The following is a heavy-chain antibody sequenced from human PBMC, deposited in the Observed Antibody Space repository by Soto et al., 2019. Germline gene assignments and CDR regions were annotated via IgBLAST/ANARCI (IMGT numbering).Heavy chain of an antibody. V-gene: IGHV5-51*01. CDR1: GYSFTSYW. D-gene: IGHD5-18*01. J-gene: IGHJ6*02. CDR2: IYPGDSDT. Sequence: PGESLKISCKGSGYSFTSYWIGWVRQMPGKGLEWMGIIYPGDSDTRYSPSFQGQVTISADKSISTAYLQWSSLKASDTAMYYCARRRSASYSWPLIHYGMDVWGQGATVTVSS. CDR3: ARRRSASYSWPLIHYGMDV.